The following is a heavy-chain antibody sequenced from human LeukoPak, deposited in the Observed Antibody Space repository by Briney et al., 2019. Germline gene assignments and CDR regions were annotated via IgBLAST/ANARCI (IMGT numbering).Heavy chain of an antibody. J-gene: IGHJ5*02. Sequence: GGSLRLSCAASGFTFSNYYMSWIRQVPGKGLEWVAYITSSGSTIYYADSVKGRFTISRDNAKNSLLLQMNSLRAEDTAVYYCARGVAVAGMGWFDPWGQGTLVTVSS. CDR2: ITSSGSTI. D-gene: IGHD6-19*01. V-gene: IGHV3-11*01. CDR3: ARGVAVAGMGWFDP. CDR1: GFTFSNYY.